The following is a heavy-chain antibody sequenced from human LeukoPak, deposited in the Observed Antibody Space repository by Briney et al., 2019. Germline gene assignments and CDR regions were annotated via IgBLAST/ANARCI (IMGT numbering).Heavy chain of an antibody. D-gene: IGHD3-3*01. CDR2: IYYSGST. J-gene: IGHJ4*02. CDR3: ARRAIRFLEWLLPFDY. V-gene: IGHV4-39*07. Sequence: SETLSLTCTVSGDSISSSSYYWGWIRQPPGKGLEWIGSIYYSGSTYYNPSLKSRVTISVDTSKNQFSLKLSSVTAADTAVYYCARRAIRFLEWLLPFDYWGQGTLVTVSS. CDR1: GDSISSSSYY.